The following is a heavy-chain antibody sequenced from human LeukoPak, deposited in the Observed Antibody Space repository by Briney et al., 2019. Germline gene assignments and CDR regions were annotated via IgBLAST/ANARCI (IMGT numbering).Heavy chain of an antibody. CDR1: GYTFTMNG. V-gene: IGHV1-18*01. CDR2: ISSYNGKT. Sequence: ASVKVSCKASGYTFTMNGISWVRQAPGQGLEWMGWISSYNGKTNYAQRLQGRVTMTTDTSTSTAYMELRSLRSDDTAVYYCARMYCSRGSCYPLFYYYAMDVCGQGTTVTVSS. J-gene: IGHJ6*02. D-gene: IGHD2-15*01. CDR3: ARMYCSRGSCYPLFYYYAMDV.